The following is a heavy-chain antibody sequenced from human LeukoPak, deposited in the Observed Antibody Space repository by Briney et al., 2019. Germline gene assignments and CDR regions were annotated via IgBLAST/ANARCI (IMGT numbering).Heavy chain of an antibody. J-gene: IGHJ4*02. V-gene: IGHV4-39*01. Sequence: SETLSLTCTVSGGSISSSSYYWGWIRQPPGKGLEWIGSIYYSGSTYYNPSLKSRVTISVDTSKNQFSLKLSSVTAADTAVYYCARFDEAMSFDYWGQGTLVTVSS. D-gene: IGHD2-2*01. CDR1: GGSISSSSYY. CDR3: ARFDEAMSFDY. CDR2: IYYSGST.